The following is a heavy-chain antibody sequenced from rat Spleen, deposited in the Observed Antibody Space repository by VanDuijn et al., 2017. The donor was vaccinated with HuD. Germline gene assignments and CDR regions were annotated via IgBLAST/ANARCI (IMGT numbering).Heavy chain of an antibody. CDR2: IWNTGGT. D-gene: IGHD2-1*01. Sequence: QVQLKESGPGLVQPSQTLSLTCTVSGFSLTSYNVHWVRQPPGKGLEWMGVIWNTGGTRYNPALKSRLSISRDTSKSQVLLKMNSLQTEDTAMYFCARSLPTPGDYWGQGVMVTVSS. J-gene: IGHJ2*01. CDR3: ARSLPTPGDY. V-gene: IGHV2-41*01. CDR1: GFSLTSYN.